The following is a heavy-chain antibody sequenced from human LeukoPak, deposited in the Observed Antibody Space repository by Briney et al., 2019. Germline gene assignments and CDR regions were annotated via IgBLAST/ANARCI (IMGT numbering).Heavy chain of an antibody. V-gene: IGHV3-48*03. CDR2: ISSGGGTI. CDR1: GFTFSIYE. J-gene: IGHJ4*02. Sequence: GGSLRLSCVVSGFTFSIYEMNWVRQAPGKGLEWVSYISSGGGTIYYADSVKGRFTISRDNAKNSLYLQMNSLRAEDTAVYYCARIRADSSGYYYKYFDFWGQGTLSPSPQ. CDR3: ARIRADSSGYYYKYFDF. D-gene: IGHD3-22*01.